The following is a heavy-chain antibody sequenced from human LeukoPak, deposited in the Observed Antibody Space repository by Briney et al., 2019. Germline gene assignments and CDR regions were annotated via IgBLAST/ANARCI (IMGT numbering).Heavy chain of an antibody. CDR3: AKYSDRQQLSHFDY. Sequence: GGSLRLSCAASGFTFSSYAMSWVRQAPGKGLEWVSVISGSGGSTYYADSVKGRFTTSRDNSNNTLYLQMNSLRAEDTAVYYCAKYSDRQQLSHFDYWGQGTLVTVSS. V-gene: IGHV3-23*01. CDR2: ISGSGGST. CDR1: GFTFSSYA. J-gene: IGHJ4*02. D-gene: IGHD6-13*01.